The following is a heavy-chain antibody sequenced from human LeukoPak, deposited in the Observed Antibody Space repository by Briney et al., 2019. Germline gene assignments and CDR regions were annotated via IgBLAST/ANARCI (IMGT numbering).Heavy chain of an antibody. J-gene: IGHJ4*02. Sequence: GGSLILSCAASGFTFSAHWMHWVRQAPGKGLVWVSRISSDGSSVAYAASVRGRFRISRDNAENTVSLQMNGLGVEDTAVYYCARGPLRTSSPYYFEYWGLGTLVTVSS. CDR2: ISSDGSSV. CDR1: GFTFSAHW. V-gene: IGHV3-74*01. CDR3: ARGPLRTSSPYYFEY. D-gene: IGHD2-2*01.